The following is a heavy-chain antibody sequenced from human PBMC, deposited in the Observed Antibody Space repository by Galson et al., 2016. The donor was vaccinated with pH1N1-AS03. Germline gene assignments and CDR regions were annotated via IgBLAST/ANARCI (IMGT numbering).Heavy chain of an antibody. Sequence: SLRLSCAASGFTFSTYSMDWVRQAPGRGLEWVSFIGSGGIPIYYADSVKGRFTISRDNARNSVYLQMNSLRDEETAVYYCAGGWLENTFDIWGQGTMVTVSS. CDR2: IGSGGIPI. J-gene: IGHJ3*02. CDR3: AGGWLENTFDI. V-gene: IGHV3-48*02. D-gene: IGHD5-24*01. CDR1: GFTFSTYS.